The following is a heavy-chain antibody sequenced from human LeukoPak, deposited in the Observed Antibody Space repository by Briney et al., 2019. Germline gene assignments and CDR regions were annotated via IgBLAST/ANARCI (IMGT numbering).Heavy chain of an antibody. J-gene: IGHJ4*02. D-gene: IGHD6-13*01. V-gene: IGHV5-51*01. Sequence: GESLKISCKGTGYSFTSYWMGWARQMPGKGLEWMGIIYPGDSDTRYSPSFQGQVTISADRSISTAYLQWNSLKASDTAMYYCASQIQAAGTFDYWGQGTLVTVAS. CDR1: GYSFTSYW. CDR3: ASQIQAAGTFDY. CDR2: IYPGDSDT.